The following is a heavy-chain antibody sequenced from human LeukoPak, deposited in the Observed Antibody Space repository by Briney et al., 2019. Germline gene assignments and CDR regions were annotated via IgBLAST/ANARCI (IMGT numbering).Heavy chain of an antibody. CDR2: MNPNSGNT. CDR3: ARDDLTTEWGEVGY. CDR1: GYTFTSYD. J-gene: IGHJ4*02. D-gene: IGHD4-17*01. V-gene: IGHV1-8*01. Sequence: ASVKVSCKASGYTFTSYDINWVRQATGQGLEWMGWMNPNSGNTGYAQKFQGRVTITADESTSTAYMELSSLRSDDTAVYYCARDDLTTEWGEVGYWGQGTLVTVSS.